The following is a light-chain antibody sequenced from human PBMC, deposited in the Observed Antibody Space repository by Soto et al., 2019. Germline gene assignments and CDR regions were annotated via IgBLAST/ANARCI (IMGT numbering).Light chain of an antibody. Sequence: ESVLTQSPGTLSLSPGERATLSCRASQSVSSNYLAWYQQKPGQAPRLLIYGISTRATGIPDRFSGSGSGTDFTLTISRLEPEDFAVYYCQQYGSYPLTFGGGTKVEIK. CDR3: QQYGSYPLT. CDR1: QSVSSNY. J-gene: IGKJ4*01. CDR2: GIS. V-gene: IGKV3-20*01.